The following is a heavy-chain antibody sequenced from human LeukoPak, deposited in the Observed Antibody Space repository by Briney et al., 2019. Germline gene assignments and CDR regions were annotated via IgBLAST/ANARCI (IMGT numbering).Heavy chain of an antibody. Sequence: GGSLRLSCAASGFTVSSNYMSWVRQAPGKGLEWVASINHNGNVNYYVDSVKGRFTISRDNAKNSLSLQMGNLRAEDTAVYFCARGGGLDVWGQGATVTVSS. V-gene: IGHV3-7*03. CDR1: GFTVSSNY. CDR2: INHNGNVN. J-gene: IGHJ6*02. CDR3: ARGGGLDV. D-gene: IGHD3-16*01.